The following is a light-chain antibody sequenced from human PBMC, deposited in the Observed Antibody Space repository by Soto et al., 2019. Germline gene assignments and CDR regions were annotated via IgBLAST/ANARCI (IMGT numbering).Light chain of an antibody. J-gene: IGKJ1*01. Sequence: MVLTQSPGSLSLSPGEIATLSCTASQSLSVSQLAWYQQKPGQAPRLLIHDASSRATGISDRFTGSGSGTDFTLTITTLEPEDFAVYYCQQYGSSPRTFGLGTKVDIK. CDR1: QSLSVSQ. CDR3: QQYGSSPRT. V-gene: IGKV3-20*01. CDR2: DAS.